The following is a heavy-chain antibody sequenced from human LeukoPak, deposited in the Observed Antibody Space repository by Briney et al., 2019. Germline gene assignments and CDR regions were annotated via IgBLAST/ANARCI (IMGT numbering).Heavy chain of an antibody. J-gene: IGHJ4*02. CDR3: ARDSNFEYYFDY. D-gene: IGHD3-9*01. Sequence: ASVKVSCKASGGTSSSYAISWVRQAPGQGLEWMGRIIPILGIANYAQKFQGRVTITADKSTSTAYMELSSLRSEDTAVYYCARDSNFEYYFDYWGQGTLVTVSS. V-gene: IGHV1-69*04. CDR1: GGTSSSYA. CDR2: IIPILGIA.